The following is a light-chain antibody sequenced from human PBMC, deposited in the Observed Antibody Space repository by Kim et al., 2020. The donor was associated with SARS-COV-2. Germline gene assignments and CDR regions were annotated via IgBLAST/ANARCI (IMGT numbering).Light chain of an antibody. Sequence: APGKTARITCGGNNIGRKSVHWYQQKPGQAPVLVIYYSRDRPSGIPERFSGSNSGNTATLTISRVEAGDEADYYCQVWDSSSNHVVFGGGTKVTVL. J-gene: IGLJ3*02. V-gene: IGLV3-21*04. CDR1: NIGRKS. CDR3: QVWDSSSNHVV. CDR2: YSR.